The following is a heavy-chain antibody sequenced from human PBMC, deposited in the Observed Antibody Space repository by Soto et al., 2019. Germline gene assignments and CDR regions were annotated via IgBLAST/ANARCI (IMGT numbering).Heavy chain of an antibody. CDR3: AGSGGLRYFDWFPRYYGMDV. J-gene: IGHJ6*02. Sequence: PGRSLRLSCAASGFTFSSYDMHWVRQATGKGLEWVSAIGTAGDTYYPGSVKGRFTISRENAKNSLYLQMNSLRAGDTAVYYCAGSGGLRYFDWFPRYYGMDVWGQGTTVTVSS. CDR1: GFTFSSYD. CDR2: IGTAGDT. D-gene: IGHD3-9*01. V-gene: IGHV3-13*01.